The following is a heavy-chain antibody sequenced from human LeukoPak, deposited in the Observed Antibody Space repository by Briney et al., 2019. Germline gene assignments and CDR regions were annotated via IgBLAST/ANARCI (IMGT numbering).Heavy chain of an antibody. V-gene: IGHV4-39*01. J-gene: IGHJ4*02. CDR2: IYYSGST. CDR3: ARRPIVGAPHDY. CDR1: GGSISSSSYY. D-gene: IGHD1-26*01. Sequence: PSETLSLTCTVSGGSISSSSYYWGWIRQPPGKGLEWIGSIYYSGSTYYNPSLKSRVTISVDTSKNQFSLKLSSVTAADTAVYYCARRPIVGAPHDYWGQGTLVTVSS.